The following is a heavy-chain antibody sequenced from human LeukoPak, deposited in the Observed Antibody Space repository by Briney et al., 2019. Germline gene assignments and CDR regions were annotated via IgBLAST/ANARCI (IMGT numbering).Heavy chain of an antibody. CDR2: INHSGST. V-gene: IGHV4-34*01. CDR3: ARHQGVVDL. CDR1: GESFSGYY. Sequence: SETLSLTCAVYGESFSGYYWSWIRQPPGKGLEWIGEINHSGSTYYNPSLKSRVTISVDTSKNQFSLKLSSVTAADTAVYYCARHQGVVDLWGRGSLVTVSS. D-gene: IGHD3-3*01. J-gene: IGHJ2*01.